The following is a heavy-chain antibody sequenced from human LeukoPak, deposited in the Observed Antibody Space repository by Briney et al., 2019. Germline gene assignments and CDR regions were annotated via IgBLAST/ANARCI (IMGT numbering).Heavy chain of an antibody. CDR2: ISSSSSYI. D-gene: IGHD6-13*01. Sequence: GGSLRLSCAASGFTFSSYSMTWVRQAPGKGLEWVSSISSSSSYIYYADSVKGRFKISRDNAKKSLYLQMNGLRAEDTAVYYCARDRAYSSSWYKSRGAFDIWGQGTMVTVSS. CDR1: GFTFSSYS. CDR3: ARDRAYSSSWYKSRGAFDI. V-gene: IGHV3-21*04. J-gene: IGHJ3*02.